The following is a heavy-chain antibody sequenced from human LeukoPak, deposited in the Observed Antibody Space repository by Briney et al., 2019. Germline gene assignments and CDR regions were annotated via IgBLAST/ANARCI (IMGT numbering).Heavy chain of an antibody. J-gene: IGHJ4*02. Sequence: SETLSLTCTVSGGSVSRGSYYWSWFRQPAGKGLEWIGRLYASVSTNYNPSLKSRVTISVDTSKNQFSLKLSSVTAADTAVYYCARGLADYVWGNYSFDSWGQGTLVTVSS. CDR3: ARGLADYVWGNYSFDS. V-gene: IGHV4-61*02. D-gene: IGHD3-16*01. CDR2: LYASVST. CDR1: GGSVSRGSYY.